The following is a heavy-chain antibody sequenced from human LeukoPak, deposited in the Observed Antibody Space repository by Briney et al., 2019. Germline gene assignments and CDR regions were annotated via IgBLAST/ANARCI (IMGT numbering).Heavy chain of an antibody. CDR3: ARGVTADDSVVVPAAIPTPPNWFDP. D-gene: IGHD2-2*02. CDR2: IYHSGST. J-gene: IGHJ5*02. CDR1: GYSISSGYY. Sequence: SETLSLTCTVSGYSISSGYYWGWIRQPPGKGLEWIGSIYHSGSTYYNPSLKSRVTISVDKSKNQFSLKLSSVTAADTAVYYCARGVTADDSVVVPAAIPTPPNWFDPWGQGTLVTVSS. V-gene: IGHV4-38-2*02.